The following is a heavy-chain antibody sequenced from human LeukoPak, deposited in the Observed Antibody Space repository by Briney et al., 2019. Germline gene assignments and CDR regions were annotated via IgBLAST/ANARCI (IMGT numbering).Heavy chain of an antibody. Sequence: GASVKVSCKASGYTFTSYYMHWVRQAPGQGLEWMGIINPSGGSTSYAQKFQGRVTMTRDMSASTVYMELSSLRSEDTAVYYCARDPLYDILTPYYYYMDVWGKGTTVTISS. CDR3: ARDPLYDILTPYYYYMDV. CDR2: INPSGGST. J-gene: IGHJ6*03. V-gene: IGHV1-46*01. D-gene: IGHD3-9*01. CDR1: GYTFTSYY.